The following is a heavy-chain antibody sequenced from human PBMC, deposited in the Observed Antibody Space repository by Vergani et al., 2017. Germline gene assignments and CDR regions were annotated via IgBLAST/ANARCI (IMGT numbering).Heavy chain of an antibody. CDR2: ISYDGSNK. V-gene: IGHV3-30*03. Sequence: QVQLVESGGGVVQPGRSLRLSCAASGFTFSSYGMHWVRQAPGKGLEWVSVISYDGSNKYYADSVKGRFTISRDNSKKTLYLQMNSLGAEETAVYYCASMITMVRGVISYWGQGTLVTVSS. D-gene: IGHD3-10*01. J-gene: IGHJ4*02. CDR1: GFTFSSYG. CDR3: ASMITMVRGVISY.